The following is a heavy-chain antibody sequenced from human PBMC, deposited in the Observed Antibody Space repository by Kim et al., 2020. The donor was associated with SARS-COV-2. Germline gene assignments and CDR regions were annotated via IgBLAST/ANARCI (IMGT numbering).Heavy chain of an antibody. J-gene: IGHJ4*02. D-gene: IGHD6-13*01. V-gene: IGHV3-43*01. Sequence: GGSLRLSCAASGFPFDDYTMHWVRQAPGKGLEWVSLISWDGGSTYYADSVKGRFTISRDNSKNSLYLQMNSLRTEDTALYYCVTHGKADGYNPFDYWGQGALVTVPS. CDR2: ISWDGGST. CDR3: VTHGKADGYNPFDY. CDR1: GFPFDDYT.